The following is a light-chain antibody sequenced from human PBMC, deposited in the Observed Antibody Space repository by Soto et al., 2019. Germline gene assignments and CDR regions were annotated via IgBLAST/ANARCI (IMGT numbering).Light chain of an antibody. CDR1: QSVSSY. J-gene: IGKJ4*01. CDR2: DAS. CDR3: QQRSNWPPRLT. V-gene: IGKV3-11*01. Sequence: EIVLTQSPATLSLSPGERATLSCRASQSVSSYLAWYHQKPGQAPRLLIYDASNRATGIPARFSGSGSGTDFTLTISSLEPEDFAVYYGQQRSNWPPRLTFGGGTKVEIK.